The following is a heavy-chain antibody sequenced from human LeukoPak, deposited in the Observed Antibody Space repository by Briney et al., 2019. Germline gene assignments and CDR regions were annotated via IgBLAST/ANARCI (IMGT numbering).Heavy chain of an antibody. J-gene: IGHJ5*02. CDR3: ARDQGVAVAGTGWPNWFDP. V-gene: IGHV1-69*13. Sequence: ASVKVSCKASGGTFSSYAISWVRQALGQGLNWLGGTFLIFGSANYAQKFKGRVTITADESTSTAYMELSSLRSEDTAVYYCARDQGVAVAGTGWPNWFDPWGQGTLVTVSS. D-gene: IGHD6-19*01. CDR1: GGTFSSYA. CDR2: TFLIFGSA.